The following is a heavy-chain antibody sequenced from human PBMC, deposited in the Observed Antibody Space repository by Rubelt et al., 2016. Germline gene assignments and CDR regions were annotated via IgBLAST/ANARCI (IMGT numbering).Heavy chain of an antibody. V-gene: IGHV3-48*04. D-gene: IGHD3-10*01. CDR2: ISSSSSTI. Sequence: GKGLEWVSYISSSSSTIYYADSVKGRFTISRDNAKNSLYLQMNSLRAEDTAVYYCARAGGAGSNGRYFDLWGRGTLVTVSS. CDR3: ARAGGAGSNGRYFDL. J-gene: IGHJ2*01.